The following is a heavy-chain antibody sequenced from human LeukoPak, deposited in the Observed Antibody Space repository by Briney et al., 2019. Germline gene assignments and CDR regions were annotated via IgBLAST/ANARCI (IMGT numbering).Heavy chain of an antibody. V-gene: IGHV3-53*01. J-gene: IGHJ6*03. CDR3: ARVVRKYRGDYYYYMDV. D-gene: IGHD2-2*01. Sequence: GGSLRLSCAASGLTVSTNHMSWVRQAARKGVECVTVIYSGGGIYYADSVKGRFTISRDNSKNTLDLQMNSLRAEDTAVYYCARVVRKYRGDYYYYMDVWGKGTTVTVSS. CDR1: GLTVSTNH. CDR2: IYSGGGI.